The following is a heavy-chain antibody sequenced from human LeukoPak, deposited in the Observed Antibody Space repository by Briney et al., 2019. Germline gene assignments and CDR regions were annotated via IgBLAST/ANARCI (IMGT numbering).Heavy chain of an antibody. CDR2: IYSGGST. D-gene: IGHD3-3*01. Sequence: PGGSLRLSCAASGFTVSSNYMSWVRQAPGKGLEWVSVIYSGGSTYYADSVKGRFTISRDNSKNTLYLQMNSLRAEDTAVYYCVRYDFWSGYHDYWGQGTLVTVSS. V-gene: IGHV3-53*01. J-gene: IGHJ4*02. CDR1: GFTVSSNY. CDR3: VRYDFWSGYHDY.